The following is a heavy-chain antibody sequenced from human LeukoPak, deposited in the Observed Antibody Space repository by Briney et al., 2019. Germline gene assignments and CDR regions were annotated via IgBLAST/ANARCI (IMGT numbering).Heavy chain of an antibody. Sequence: GGSLRLSCAVSGITLSNYGMSWVRQAPGKGLEWVAGISDSGGSTNYADSVKGRFTISRDNPKNTLYLQMNSLRAEDTAVYYCAREPYGSGDVWGQGTTVTVSS. V-gene: IGHV3-23*01. CDR1: GITLSNYG. CDR2: ISDSGGST. J-gene: IGHJ6*02. D-gene: IGHD3-10*01. CDR3: AREPYGSGDV.